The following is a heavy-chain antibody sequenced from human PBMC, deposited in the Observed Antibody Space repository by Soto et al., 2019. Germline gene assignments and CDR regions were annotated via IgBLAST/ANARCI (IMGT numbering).Heavy chain of an antibody. D-gene: IGHD3-9*01. V-gene: IGHV3-7*03. Sequence: RRLSCAASGFTFSSYWMSWVRQAPGKGLEWVANIKQDGSEKYYVDSVKGRFTISRDNAKNSLYLQMNSLRAEDTAVYYCARSPGYFDWSYHFDYWGQGTLVTVSS. CDR2: IKQDGSEK. CDR3: ARSPGYFDWSYHFDY. CDR1: GFTFSSYW. J-gene: IGHJ4*02.